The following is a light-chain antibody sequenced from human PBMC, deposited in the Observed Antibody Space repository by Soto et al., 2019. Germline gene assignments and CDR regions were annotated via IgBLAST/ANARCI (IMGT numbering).Light chain of an antibody. Sequence: EIPVTKSPFFLSASVGDRDTITCRASQGISSYLAWYQQKPGKAPKLLIYAASTLQSGVPSRFSGSGSGTEFTLAISSLQPEDFATYYCQQLNSYPLTLGQGTRLEIK. CDR3: QQLNSYPLT. CDR1: QGISSY. J-gene: IGKJ5*01. V-gene: IGKV1-9*01. CDR2: AAS.